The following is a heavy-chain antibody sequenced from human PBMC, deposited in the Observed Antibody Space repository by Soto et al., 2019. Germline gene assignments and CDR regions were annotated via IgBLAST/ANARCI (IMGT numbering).Heavy chain of an antibody. Sequence: SETLSLTCAVYGGSFSGYYWSWIRQPPGKGLEWIGEINHSGSTNYNPSLKSRVTISVDTSKNQFSLKLSSVTAADTAVYYCARGYGYSYPFPDYWGQGTLVTVYS. CDR3: ARGYGYSYPFPDY. J-gene: IGHJ4*02. V-gene: IGHV4-34*01. CDR2: INHSGST. CDR1: GGSFSGYY. D-gene: IGHD5-18*01.